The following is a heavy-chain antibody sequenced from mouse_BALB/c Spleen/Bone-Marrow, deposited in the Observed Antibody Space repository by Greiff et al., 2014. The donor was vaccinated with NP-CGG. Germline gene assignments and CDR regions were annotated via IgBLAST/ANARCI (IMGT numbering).Heavy chain of an antibody. Sequence: VQGVESGPSLVQPSQSLSITCTVSGFSLTNYGIYWVRQSPGKGLEWLGVIWRGGTTDYNAAFMSRLSITKDNSKSQVFFKMNSLQADDTAIYYCAKGHYGSGPFAYWGQGTLVTVSA. V-gene: IGHV2-5-1*01. CDR2: IWRGGTT. CDR1: GFSLTNYG. CDR3: AKGHYGSGPFAY. J-gene: IGHJ3*01. D-gene: IGHD1-1*01.